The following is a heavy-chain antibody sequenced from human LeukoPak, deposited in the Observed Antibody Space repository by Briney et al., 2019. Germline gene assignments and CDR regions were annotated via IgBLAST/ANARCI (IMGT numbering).Heavy chain of an antibody. J-gene: IGHJ4*02. V-gene: IGHV1-69*05. CDR2: IIPIFGTA. Sequence: SVKVSCKASGYTFTGYYMHWVRQAPGQGLEWMGRIIPIFGTANYAQKFQGRVTITTDESTSTAYMEPSSLRSEDTAVYYCASSEPNDWNEATLDYWGQGTLVTVSS. D-gene: IGHD1-1*01. CDR1: GYTFTGYY. CDR3: ASSEPNDWNEATLDY.